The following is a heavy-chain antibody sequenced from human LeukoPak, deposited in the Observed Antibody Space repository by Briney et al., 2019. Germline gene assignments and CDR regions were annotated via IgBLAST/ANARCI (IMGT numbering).Heavy chain of an antibody. J-gene: IGHJ6*04. Sequence: SETLSLLCTVCSGPNRRYYWSCIRRPAAKGLVWIGRIYTSGSTNYNPSLKSRVTMSVDTSKNQFSLKLSSVAAADTALYYCARDFAMVRGIDVWGKGTTVTISS. D-gene: IGHD3-10*01. V-gene: IGHV4-4*07. CDR2: IYTSGST. CDR1: SGPNRRYY. CDR3: ARDFAMVRGIDV.